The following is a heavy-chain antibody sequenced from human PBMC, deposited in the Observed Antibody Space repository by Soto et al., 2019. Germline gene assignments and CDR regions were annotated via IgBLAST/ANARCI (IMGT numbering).Heavy chain of an antibody. D-gene: IGHD2-15*01. CDR2: MYYSGST. Sequence: VQLQESGPGLVKPSETLSLTCTVSGGSVSSGSYYWSWIRQPPGKGLEWIGYMYYSGSTNYNPSLKSRVTISVDTSKNQFSLKLSSVTAADTAVYYCARDLGSAGIDYWGQGTLVTVSS. J-gene: IGHJ4*02. CDR3: ARDLGSAGIDY. V-gene: IGHV4-61*01. CDR1: GGSVSSGSYY.